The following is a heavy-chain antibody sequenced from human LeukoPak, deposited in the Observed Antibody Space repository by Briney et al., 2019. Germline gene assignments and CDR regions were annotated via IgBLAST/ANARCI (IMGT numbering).Heavy chain of an antibody. V-gene: IGHV4-31*03. CDR3: ARVIPRFGEAKNWFDP. D-gene: IGHD3-10*01. Sequence: SETLSLTCTVSGGSISSGGYYWSWIRQHPGKALEWIGYIYYSGSTYYNPSLKSRVTISVDTSKNQSSLKLSSVTAADTAVYYCARVIPRFGEAKNWFDPWGQGTLVTVSS. CDR2: IYYSGST. CDR1: GGSISSGGYY. J-gene: IGHJ5*02.